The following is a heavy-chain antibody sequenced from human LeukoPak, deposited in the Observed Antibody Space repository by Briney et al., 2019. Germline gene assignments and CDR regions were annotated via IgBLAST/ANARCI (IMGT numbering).Heavy chain of an antibody. Sequence: GESLKISCKGSGYSFTSYWISWVRQMPGKGLEWMGIIYPGDSDTRYSPSFQGQVTISADKSISTAYLQWSSLKASDTAMYYCARGIRGSYYYRSGYFDYWGQGTLVTVSS. D-gene: IGHD1-26*01. CDR1: GYSFTSYW. J-gene: IGHJ4*02. V-gene: IGHV5-51*01. CDR3: ARGIRGSYYYRSGYFDY. CDR2: IYPGDSDT.